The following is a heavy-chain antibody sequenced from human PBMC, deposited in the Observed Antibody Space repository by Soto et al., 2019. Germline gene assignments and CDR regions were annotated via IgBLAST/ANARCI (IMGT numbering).Heavy chain of an antibody. CDR3: ARVSYYYDSSGYYSGAFDI. D-gene: IGHD3-22*01. Sequence: ASVKVSCKASGYTFTGYYMHWVRQAPGQGLEWMGWINPNSGGTNYAQKFQGWVTMTRDTSISTAYMELSRLRSDDTAVYYCARVSYYYDSSGYYSGAFDIWGQGTMVTVS. CDR1: GYTFTGYY. V-gene: IGHV1-2*04. J-gene: IGHJ3*02. CDR2: INPNSGGT.